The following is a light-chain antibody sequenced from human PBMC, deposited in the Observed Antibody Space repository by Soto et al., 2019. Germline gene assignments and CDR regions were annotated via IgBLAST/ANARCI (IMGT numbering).Light chain of an antibody. CDR1: QSFNSIY. CDR2: DAS. V-gene: IGKV3D-20*02. CDR3: QQRSNWPIT. Sequence: EIVLTQSPGTLSLSPGERATLSCRASQSFNSIYLAWYQQKPGQAPRLLIYDASNRATGIPARFSGSGSGTEFTLTISSLELEDFAVYYCQQRSNWPITFGQGTRLEIK. J-gene: IGKJ5*01.